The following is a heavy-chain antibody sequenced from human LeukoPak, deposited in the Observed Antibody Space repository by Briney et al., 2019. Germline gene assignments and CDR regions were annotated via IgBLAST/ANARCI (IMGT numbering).Heavy chain of an antibody. CDR3: AKDRRLASDAFDI. J-gene: IGHJ3*02. V-gene: IGHV3-23*01. CDR2: ISGSGGST. Sequence: PGGSLRLSCAASGVTFSSYAMSWVRQAPGKGLEWVSAISGSGGSTYYADSVKGRFTISRDNSKNTLYLQMNSLRAEDTAVYYCAKDRRLASDAFDIWGQGTMVTVSS. D-gene: IGHD6-25*01. CDR1: GVTFSSYA.